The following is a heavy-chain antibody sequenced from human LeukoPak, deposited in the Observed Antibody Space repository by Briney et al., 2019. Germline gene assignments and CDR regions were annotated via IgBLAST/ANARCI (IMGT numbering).Heavy chain of an antibody. V-gene: IGHV3-33*01. D-gene: IGHD2-2*01. J-gene: IGHJ4*02. CDR2: IWYDGSNK. Sequence: GRSLRLSCAASGFTFSSYGMHWVRQAPGKGLEWVAVIWYDGSNKYYADSVKGRFTISRDNSKNTLYLQMNSLRAEDTAVYYCARGYEPPGSSSSFLFDYWGQGTLVTVSS. CDR3: ARGYEPPGSSSSFLFDY. CDR1: GFTFSSYG.